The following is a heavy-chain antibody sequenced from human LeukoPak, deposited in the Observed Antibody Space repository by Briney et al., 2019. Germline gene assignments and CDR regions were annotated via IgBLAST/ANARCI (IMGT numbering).Heavy chain of an antibody. Sequence: SVKVSCKASGYTFTSYAISWVRQAPGQGLEWMGGLIPIFGTSNYAQKFQGRVTITADESTSTAYMELSSLRSEDTAVYYCANRRYCSGGSCYSVSYYGSSGYYYPFDYWGQGTLVTVSP. CDR3: ANRRYCSGGSCYSVSYYGSSGYYYPFDY. D-gene: IGHD2-15*01. V-gene: IGHV1-69*13. CDR2: LIPIFGTS. J-gene: IGHJ4*02. CDR1: GYTFTSYA.